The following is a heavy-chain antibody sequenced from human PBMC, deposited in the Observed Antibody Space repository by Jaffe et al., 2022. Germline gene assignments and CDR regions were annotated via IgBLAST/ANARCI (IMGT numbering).Heavy chain of an antibody. CDR2: ISGSGGST. CDR3: AKPPALADRELLDSYFDY. D-gene: IGHD3-10*01. V-gene: IGHV3-23*01. J-gene: IGHJ4*02. CDR1: GFTFSSYA. Sequence: EVQLLESGGGLVQPGGSLRLSCAASGFTFSSYAMSWVRQAPGKGLEWVSAISGSGGSTYYADSVKGRFTISRDNSKNTLYLQMNSLRAEDTAVYYCAKPPALADRELLDSYFDYWGQGTLVTVSS.